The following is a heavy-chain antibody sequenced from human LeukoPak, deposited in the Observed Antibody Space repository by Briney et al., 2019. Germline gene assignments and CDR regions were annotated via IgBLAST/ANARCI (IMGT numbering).Heavy chain of an antibody. J-gene: IGHJ4*02. CDR2: IYPGDSDT. D-gene: IGHD6-25*01. Sequence: GESLKISCKGSGYIFTTYRIGWVRQMPGKGLEWMGIIYPGDSDTRYSPSLQGQVTMSVDKSISTAYLQWSSLKASDTAMYYCARLRTATSPFDYWGQGTLVTVSS. V-gene: IGHV5-51*01. CDR3: ARLRTATSPFDY. CDR1: GYIFTTYR.